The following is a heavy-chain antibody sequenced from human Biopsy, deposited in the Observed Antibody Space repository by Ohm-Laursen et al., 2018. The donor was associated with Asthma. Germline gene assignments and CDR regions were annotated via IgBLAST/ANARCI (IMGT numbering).Heavy chain of an antibody. CDR3: ARQVKSTVFGVSYRKFDF. V-gene: IGHV3-30*01. CDR1: GFRFSSYA. Sequence: SLRLSCTASGFRFSSYAMHWVRQAPGKGLEWVALISNDGANKFYADSVQGRFTISRDNSKNTLYLQMHSLKIEDTAVYFCARQVKSTVFGVSYRKFDFWGQGTLVAVSS. D-gene: IGHD3-3*01. CDR2: ISNDGANK. J-gene: IGHJ4*02.